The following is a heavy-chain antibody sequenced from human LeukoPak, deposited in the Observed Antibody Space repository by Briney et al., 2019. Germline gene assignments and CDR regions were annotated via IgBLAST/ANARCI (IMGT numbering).Heavy chain of an antibody. CDR3: ASHPNYYDSSGYYD. V-gene: IGHV3-23*01. J-gene: IGHJ4*02. CDR2: ISGSGGST. CDR1: GFTFSSYA. Sequence: PGGSLRLSCAASGFTFSSYAMSWVRQAPGKGLEWVSAISGSGGSTYYADSVKGRFTISRDNAKNSLYLQMNSLRVEDTAVYYCASHPNYYDSSGYYDWGQGTLVTVSS. D-gene: IGHD3-22*01.